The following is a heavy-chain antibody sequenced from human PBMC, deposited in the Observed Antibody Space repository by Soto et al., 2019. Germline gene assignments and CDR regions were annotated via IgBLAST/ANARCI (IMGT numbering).Heavy chain of an antibody. CDR3: VHRNVATTNYYFKY. V-gene: IGHV2-5*02. J-gene: IGHJ4*02. CDR2: IYWDDDK. D-gene: IGHD5-12*01. Sequence: SGPTLVNPTQTLTLTCTFSGFSFTSSGVGVGWIRQPPGKALEWLALIYWDDDKRYSPSLKNRLTITKDTSKNQVVLTMTNMDPVDTATYYCVHRNVATTNYYFKYWGQGAQVTVSS. CDR1: GFSFTSSGVG.